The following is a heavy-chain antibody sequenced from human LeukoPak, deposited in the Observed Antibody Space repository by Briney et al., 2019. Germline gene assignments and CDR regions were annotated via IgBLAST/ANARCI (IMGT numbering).Heavy chain of an antibody. J-gene: IGHJ4*02. D-gene: IGHD4/OR15-4a*01. V-gene: IGHV1-8*03. CDR3: ARGRMLKSVWWQTPSFDY. CDR2: MNPNSGNT. CDR1: GYTFTSYD. Sequence: ASVKVSCKASGYTFTSYDINWVRQATAQGLEWMGWMNPNSGNTGYAQKFQGRVTITRNTSISTAYMELSSLRSEDTAVYYCARGRMLKSVWWQTPSFDYWGQRTLVTVSS.